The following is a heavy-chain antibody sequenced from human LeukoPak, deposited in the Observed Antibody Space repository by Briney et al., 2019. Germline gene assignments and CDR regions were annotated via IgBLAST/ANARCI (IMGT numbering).Heavy chain of an antibody. CDR3: ARSGVIVVVPAPWNWFDP. CDR2: IYYSGST. D-gene: IGHD2-2*01. V-gene: IGHV4-39*01. J-gene: IGHJ5*02. CDR1: GGSISSSSYY. Sequence: PSETLSLTCTVSGGSISSSSYYWGWIRQPPGKGLEWIGSIYYSGSTYCNPSLKSRVTISVDTSKNQFSLKLRSVTAADTAVYYCARSGVIVVVPAPWNWFDPWGQGTLVTVPS.